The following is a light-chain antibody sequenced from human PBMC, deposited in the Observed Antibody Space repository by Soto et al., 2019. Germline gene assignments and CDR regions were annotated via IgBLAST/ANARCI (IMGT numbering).Light chain of an antibody. CDR1: WYNIGKNL. CDR3: AAWDDSLRAWV. J-gene: IGLJ3*02. CDR2: MTN. V-gene: IGLV1-47*01. Sequence: QSVLTQPPSASGTPGQTVTISCSGGWYNIGKNLGYWYQQLPGTAPKILIYMTNQRPSGVPDRFSGSKSGSSASLAVSGLRSEDEAVYYCAAWDDSLRAWVFGGGTKLAVL.